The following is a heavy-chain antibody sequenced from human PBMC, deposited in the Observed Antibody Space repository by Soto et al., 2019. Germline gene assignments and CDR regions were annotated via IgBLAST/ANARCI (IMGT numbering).Heavy chain of an antibody. V-gene: IGHV4-59*01. D-gene: IGHD6-13*01. CDR2: VYYTGTT. CDR3: ARDLGAVPRAFDF. CDR1: GGSISSYF. Sequence: DTLSLTCTVSGGSISSYFYIWVRQPPGKGLEWIGSVYYTGTTDYNPSLKSRVTISVDTSKTQFSLNLRSVTAADTAVYYCARDLGAVPRAFDFWGRGTLVTVSS. J-gene: IGHJ4*02.